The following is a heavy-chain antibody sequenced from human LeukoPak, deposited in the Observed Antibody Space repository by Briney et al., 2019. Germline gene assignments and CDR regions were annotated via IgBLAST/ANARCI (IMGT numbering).Heavy chain of an antibody. CDR2: ISFSSSYI. CDR1: GFTFSSYG. J-gene: IGHJ6*03. V-gene: IGHV3-21*01. CDR3: ARDLFDYMDV. D-gene: IGHD2-21*01. Sequence: GGSLRLSCAASGFTFSSYGMSWVRQAPGKGLEWVSSISFSSSYIYYADSVKGRFTISRDNAKNSLYLQMNSLRAEDTAVYYCARDLFDYMDVWGKGTTVTVSS.